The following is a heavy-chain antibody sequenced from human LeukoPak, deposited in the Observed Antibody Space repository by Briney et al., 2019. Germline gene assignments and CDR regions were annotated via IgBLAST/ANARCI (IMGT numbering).Heavy chain of an antibody. Sequence: GGYLRLSCAASGFTFSSYAMSWVRQAPGKGLEWVSAISGSGGSTYYADSVKGRFTISRDNSKNTLYLQMNSLRAEDTAVYYCAKLDHAGYSSGWNSYYFDYWGQGTLVTVSS. V-gene: IGHV3-23*01. D-gene: IGHD6-19*01. J-gene: IGHJ4*02. CDR3: AKLDHAGYSSGWNSYYFDY. CDR2: ISGSGGST. CDR1: GFTFSSYA.